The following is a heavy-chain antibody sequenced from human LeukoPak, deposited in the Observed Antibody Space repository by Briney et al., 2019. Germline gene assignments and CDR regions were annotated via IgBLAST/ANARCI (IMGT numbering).Heavy chain of an antibody. D-gene: IGHD3-22*01. CDR3: AREGTLDRSGYYLGY. Sequence: SETLSPTCTVSGVSISSYYWSWIRQPPGKGLEWIGYIYYSGNTNYNPSLKRRVTISVDTSKNQISLKLRSVTAADTAVYYCAREGTLDRSGYYLGYWGQGTLVTVSS. V-gene: IGHV4-59*01. CDR2: IYYSGNT. CDR1: GVSISSYY. J-gene: IGHJ4*02.